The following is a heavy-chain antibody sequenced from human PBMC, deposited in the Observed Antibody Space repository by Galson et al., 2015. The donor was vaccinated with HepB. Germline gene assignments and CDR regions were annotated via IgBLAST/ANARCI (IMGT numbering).Heavy chain of an antibody. D-gene: IGHD6-13*01. V-gene: IGHV1-18*01. CDR3: ARGGGVYSSSWDLDY. CDR1: GYTFTSYG. J-gene: IGHJ4*02. Sequence: SCKASGYTFTSYGISWVRQAPGQGLEWMGWISAYNGNTNYAQKLQGRVTMTTDTSTSTAYMELRSLRSDDTAVYYCARGGGVYSSSWDLDYWGQGTLVTVSS. CDR2: ISAYNGNT.